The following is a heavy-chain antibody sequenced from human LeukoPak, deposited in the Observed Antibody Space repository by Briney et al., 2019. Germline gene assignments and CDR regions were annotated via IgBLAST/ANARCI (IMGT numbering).Heavy chain of an antibody. CDR1: GDSLNSYY. CDR2: IFYSGSS. J-gene: IGHJ4*02. CDR3: AGRAARFFDY. D-gene: IGHD6-25*01. V-gene: IGHV4-59*01. Sequence: SETLSLTSTVSGDSLNSYYWTWIRQPPGEGLQWIGYIFYSGSSNYNASLRSRVAISVDTSKNQFSLKLTSVTAAGTAVYYCAGRAARFFDYWGQGILVTVSS.